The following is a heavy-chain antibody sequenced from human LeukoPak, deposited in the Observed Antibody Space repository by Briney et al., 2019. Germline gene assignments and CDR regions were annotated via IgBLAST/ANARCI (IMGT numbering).Heavy chain of an antibody. D-gene: IGHD3-10*01. CDR1: GGSINSGGY. Sequence: SETLSLTCTVSGGSINSGGYCSCLRHHAKKVLEWIVNIYYSGTTYFNPSVKGRFTISVDTSKNQFSLKLSSVTAADTAVYYCARDSGISGRTDYWGPGTLVTVSS. CDR2: IYYSGTT. J-gene: IGHJ4*02. V-gene: IGHV4-31*03. CDR3: ARDSGISGRTDY.